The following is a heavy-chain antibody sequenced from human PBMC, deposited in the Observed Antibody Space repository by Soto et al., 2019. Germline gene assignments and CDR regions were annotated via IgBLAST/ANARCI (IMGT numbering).Heavy chain of an antibody. J-gene: IGHJ5*02. Sequence: SQTLSLTCALSGDSVSRNTASWNWIRQSPSRGLEWLGRTYFRSKWYNDYAVSVKSRIIINPATSNNQFSLQLNSVTPVDTAVYFCAKGDNLGPKTGYAVDPWGQGIMVTVSS. D-gene: IGHD5-12*01. V-gene: IGHV6-1*01. CDR1: GDSVSRNTAS. CDR3: AKGDNLGPKTGYAVDP. CDR2: TYFRSKWYN.